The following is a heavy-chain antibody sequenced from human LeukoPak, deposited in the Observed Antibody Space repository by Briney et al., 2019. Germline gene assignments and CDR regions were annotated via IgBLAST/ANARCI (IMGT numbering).Heavy chain of an antibody. CDR2: SGSGGST. D-gene: IGHD3-3*01. V-gene: IGHV3-23*01. CDR3: AKDSWSGYYPKY. CDR1: GFTISSYA. Sequence: GGSLRLSCAASGFTISSYAMSWVRQAPGKGLEWVSGSGSGGSTHYADSVKGRFTISRDNSKNTLYLQMNSLRAEDTAVYYCAKDSWSGYYPKYWGQGTLVTVSS. J-gene: IGHJ4*02.